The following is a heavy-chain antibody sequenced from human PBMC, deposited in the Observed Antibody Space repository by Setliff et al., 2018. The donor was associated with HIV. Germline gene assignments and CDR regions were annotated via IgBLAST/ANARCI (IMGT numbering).Heavy chain of an antibody. V-gene: IGHV4-4*09. J-gene: IGHJ4*02. Sequence: PSETLSLTCTVSDAPINRFYGSWIRQPPGKGLEWIGYIYTSGSTNYNPSLEGRVTISVDTSKNQFSLKLSSATAADTAVYYCARTPEDYDQYFFDRWGQGTQVTVSS. CDR3: ARTPEDYDQYFFDR. CDR1: DAPINRFY. CDR2: IYTSGST. D-gene: IGHD3-22*01.